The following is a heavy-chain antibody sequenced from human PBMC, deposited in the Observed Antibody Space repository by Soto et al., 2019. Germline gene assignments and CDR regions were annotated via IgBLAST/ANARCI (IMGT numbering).Heavy chain of an antibody. D-gene: IGHD2-2*01. Sequence: GGSLRLSCAASGFTFSSYAMSWVRQAPGKGLEWVSAISGSGGSTYYADSVKGRFTISRDNSKNTLYLQMNSLRAEDTAVYYCANSPPDCSSTSCYAYFDYWGQGTLVTVSS. CDR1: GFTFSSYA. CDR3: ANSPPDCSSTSCYAYFDY. V-gene: IGHV3-23*01. CDR2: ISGSGGST. J-gene: IGHJ4*02.